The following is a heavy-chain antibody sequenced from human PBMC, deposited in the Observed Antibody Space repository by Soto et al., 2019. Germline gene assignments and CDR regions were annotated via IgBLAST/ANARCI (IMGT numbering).Heavy chain of an antibody. J-gene: IGHJ4*02. CDR3: ARDVAARPPSHFDA. D-gene: IGHD2-21*01. V-gene: IGHV1-69*13. Sequence: SVKGACTASGGTVSSYAISWVRQAPGQGLEWMGGIIPIFGTANYSQKFQGRVTINADESTSTAYMELSSLRSEDTAVYYCARDVAARPPSHFDARGKRTLVPVSS. CDR2: IIPIFGTA. CDR1: GGTVSSYA.